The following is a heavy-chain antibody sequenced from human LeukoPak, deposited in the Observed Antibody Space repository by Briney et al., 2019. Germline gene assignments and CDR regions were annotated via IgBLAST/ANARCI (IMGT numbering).Heavy chain of an antibody. CDR1: GYTFTSYD. Sequence: ASVKVSRKASGYTFTSYDINWVRQATGQGLEWMGWMNPNSGNTGYAQKFQGRVTMTRNTSISTAYMELSSLRSEDTAVYYCARGYCSSTSCYPEAEYFQHWGQGTLVTVSS. D-gene: IGHD2-2*01. CDR2: MNPNSGNT. CDR3: ARGYCSSTSCYPEAEYFQH. J-gene: IGHJ1*01. V-gene: IGHV1-8*01.